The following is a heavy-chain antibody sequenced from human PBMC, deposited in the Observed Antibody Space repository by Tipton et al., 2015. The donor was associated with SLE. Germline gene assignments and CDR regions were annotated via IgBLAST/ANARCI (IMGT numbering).Heavy chain of an antibody. V-gene: IGHV3-23*01. Sequence: SLRLSCAASGFTFSSYAMSWVRQAPGKGLEWVSAISGSGGSTYYADSVKGRFTISRDNTKNTLYLQMNSLRAEDTAVYYCAKLPAYYYDSSGYFDYWGQGTLVTVSS. CDR3: AKLPAYYYDSSGYFDY. J-gene: IGHJ4*02. D-gene: IGHD3-22*01. CDR1: GFTFSSYA. CDR2: ISGSGGST.